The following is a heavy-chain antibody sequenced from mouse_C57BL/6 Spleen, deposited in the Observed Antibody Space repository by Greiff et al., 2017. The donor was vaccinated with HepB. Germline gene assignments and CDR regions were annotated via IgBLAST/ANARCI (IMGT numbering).Heavy chain of an antibody. CDR3: AKGEILRYDYAMDY. V-gene: IGHV2-5*01. J-gene: IGHJ4*01. D-gene: IGHD1-1*01. CDR1: GFSFTSYG. CDR2: IWRGGST. Sequence: QVQLKQSGPGLVQPSQSLSITCTVSGFSFTSYGVHWVRQSPGKGLEWLGVIWRGGSTDYNAAFMSRLRITKDNSKSQVCFKMNSLQADDHAIYYCAKGEILRYDYAMDYWGQGTSVTVSS.